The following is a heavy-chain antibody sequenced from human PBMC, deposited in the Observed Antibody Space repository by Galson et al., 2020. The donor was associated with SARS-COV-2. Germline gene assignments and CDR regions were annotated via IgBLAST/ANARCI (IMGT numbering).Heavy chain of an antibody. CDR1: GFTFSSYA. Sequence: GGSLRLSCAASGFTFSSYAMHWVRQAPGKGLEWVTVISYDGSNEYYADSVKGRFTISRDNSKITLYLQMSSLRPEDTAVYYCAKAFSTSDPITFGGVSGTAAFDIWGQGTMVTVSS. J-gene: IGHJ3*02. CDR2: ISYDGSNE. V-gene: IGHV3-30*15. CDR3: AKAFSTSDPITFGGVSGTAAFDI. D-gene: IGHD3-16*01.